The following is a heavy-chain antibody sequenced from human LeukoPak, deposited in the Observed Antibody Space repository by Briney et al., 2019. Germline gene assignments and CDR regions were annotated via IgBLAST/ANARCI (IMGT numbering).Heavy chain of an antibody. Sequence: ASVKPSCKVSGYTLTELSMHWVRQAPGKGLEWMGGFDPEDGETIYAQKFQGRVTMTEDTSTDTAYMELSSLRSEDTAVYYCATLTPPNYGDYTWFDPWGQGTLVTVSS. D-gene: IGHD4-17*01. CDR3: ATLTPPNYGDYTWFDP. CDR2: FDPEDGET. CDR1: GYTLTELS. V-gene: IGHV1-24*01. J-gene: IGHJ5*02.